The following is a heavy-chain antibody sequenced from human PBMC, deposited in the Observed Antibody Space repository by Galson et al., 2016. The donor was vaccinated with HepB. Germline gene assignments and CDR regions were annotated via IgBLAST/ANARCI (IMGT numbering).Heavy chain of an antibody. Sequence: SETLSLTCAVYGGSFSDYSWSWIRQSPRKGLEWLGEITHDGNINYNPSLKSRCTMSVDTSKNHFSLRLRSVTAADTAMYYCAYSSGFSDHWGQGSLVTVSS. D-gene: IGHD6-25*01. J-gene: IGHJ4*02. V-gene: IGHV4-34*01. CDR1: GGSFSDYS. CDR2: ITHDGNI. CDR3: AYSSGFSDH.